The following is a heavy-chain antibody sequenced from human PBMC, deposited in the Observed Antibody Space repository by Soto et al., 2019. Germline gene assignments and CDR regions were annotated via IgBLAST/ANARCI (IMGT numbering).Heavy chain of an antibody. CDR1: GFTFSNAW. Sequence: EVQLVESGGGLVKPGGSLRLSCAASGFTFSNAWMSWVRQAPGKGREWVGRIKSKTDGGTTDYAAPVKGRFTISRGDSKNTLYLQMNSLKTEDTAVYYCSTDPPPGLVGATSHWGQGTLVTVSS. CDR3: STDPPPGLVGATSH. V-gene: IGHV3-15*01. J-gene: IGHJ4*02. CDR2: IKSKTDGGTT. D-gene: IGHD1-26*01.